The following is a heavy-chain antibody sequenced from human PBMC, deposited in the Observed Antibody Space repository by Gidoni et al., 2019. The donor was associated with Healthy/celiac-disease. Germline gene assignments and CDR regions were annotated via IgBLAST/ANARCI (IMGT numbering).Heavy chain of an antibody. V-gene: IGHV5-51*01. CDR3: ARGYYYDSSGSPRFDP. Sequence: EVQLVQSGAEVKKPGESLKISCKGSGYSFTSYWIGWVRQMSGKGLEWMGIIYPGDSDTRYSPSFQGQVTISADKSISTAYLQWSSLKASDTAMYYCARGYYYDSSGSPRFDPWGQGTLVTVSS. J-gene: IGHJ5*02. D-gene: IGHD3-22*01. CDR2: IYPGDSDT. CDR1: GYSFTSYW.